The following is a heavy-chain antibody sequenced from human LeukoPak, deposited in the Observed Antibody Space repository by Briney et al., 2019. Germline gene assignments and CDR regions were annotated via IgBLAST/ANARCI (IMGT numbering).Heavy chain of an antibody. D-gene: IGHD3-3*01. Sequence: PGGSLRLSCAASGFTFSSYWMSWVRQAPGKGLEWVANIKQDGSEKYYVDSVKGRFTISTDKSKNTLYLQMNSLRAEDAAVYYCAKDPVIRFLEWPFYYFDYWGQGTLVTVSS. CDR1: GFTFSSYW. CDR3: AKDPVIRFLEWPFYYFDY. CDR2: IKQDGSEK. J-gene: IGHJ4*02. V-gene: IGHV3-7*03.